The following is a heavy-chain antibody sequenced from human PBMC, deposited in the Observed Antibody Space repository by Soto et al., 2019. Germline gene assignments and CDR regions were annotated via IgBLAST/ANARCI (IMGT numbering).Heavy chain of an antibody. CDR2: IYYSGST. V-gene: IGHV4-31*03. CDR1: GGSISSFFYY. D-gene: IGHD2-15*01. J-gene: IGHJ5*02. Sequence: SDTLSLTCTVSGGSISSFFYYWSWIRQHPGKGLEWIGYIYYSGSTYYNPSLKSRVTISVDTSKNQFSLKLSSVTAADTAVYYCARGVVANNWFDPWGQGTLVTVSS. CDR3: ARGVVANNWFDP.